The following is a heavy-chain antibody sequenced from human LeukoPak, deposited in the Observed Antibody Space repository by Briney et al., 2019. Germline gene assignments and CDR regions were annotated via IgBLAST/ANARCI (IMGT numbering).Heavy chain of an antibody. J-gene: IGHJ4*02. D-gene: IGHD1-20*01. CDR2: VSNNGIDK. V-gene: IGHV3-30*02. CDR1: GFTFSSDG. CDR3: AKGITRDSYYLDY. Sequence: GGSLRLSCAASGFTFSSDGIYWVRQAPGKGLEWVAFVSNNGIDKHYGDSVQGRFSISRDNSKNTLYLEMKSLRVEDTAMYYCAKGITRDSYYLDYWGQGTLVTVSS.